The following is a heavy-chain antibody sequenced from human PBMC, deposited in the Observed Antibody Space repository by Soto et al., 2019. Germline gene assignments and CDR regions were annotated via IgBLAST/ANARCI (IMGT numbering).Heavy chain of an antibody. CDR2: INPGSGTT. CDR1: GFTFSNYY. CDR3: ARPTVYYFDY. Sequence: QVQLVQSGAEVKKPGASVKVSCKTSGFTFSNYYIHWVRQAPGQGLEWMGIINPGSGTTNYAQKFQGRITVTWDTSTSTVYMQLSSLTSDGTAVYYCARPTVYYFDYWGQGTLITVSS. V-gene: IGHV1-46*03. D-gene: IGHD4-17*01. J-gene: IGHJ4*02.